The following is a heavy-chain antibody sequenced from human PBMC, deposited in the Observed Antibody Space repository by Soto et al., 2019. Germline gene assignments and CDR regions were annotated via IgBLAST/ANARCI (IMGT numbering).Heavy chain of an antibody. D-gene: IGHD4-17*01. J-gene: IGHJ4*02. CDR2: IYSSGST. Sequence: QLQLQESGPGLVKPSETLSLTCTVSGVSVSSSGDYWAWIRQPPGKGLEWIATIYSSGSTYYNPSHKGSVAISVDTSKNQSSLTLSSVTAAETAVYFCASLPRTTVHGTGTDSWGQGTLVTVSS. CDR1: GVSVSSSGDY. V-gene: IGHV4-39*01. CDR3: ASLPRTTVHGTGTDS.